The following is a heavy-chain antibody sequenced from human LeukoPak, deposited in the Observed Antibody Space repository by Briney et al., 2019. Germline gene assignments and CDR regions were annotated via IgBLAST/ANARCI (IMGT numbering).Heavy chain of an antibody. Sequence: SQTLSLTCAVSGGSISSGGYSWSWIRQPPGKGLEWIGYIYYSGSTNYNPSLKSRVTISVDTSKNQFSLKLSSVTAADTAVYYCASLTVTENYYGMDVWGQGTTVTVSS. CDR3: ASLTVTENYYGMDV. V-gene: IGHV4-30-4*07. CDR1: GGSISSGGYS. CDR2: IYYSGST. D-gene: IGHD4-11*01. J-gene: IGHJ6*02.